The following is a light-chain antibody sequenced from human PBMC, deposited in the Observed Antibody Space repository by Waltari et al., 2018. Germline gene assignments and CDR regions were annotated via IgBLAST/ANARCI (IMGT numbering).Light chain of an antibody. CDR2: DDR. J-gene: IGLJ2*01. CDR1: NIGSKA. Sequence: SYVLTQSPSVSVAPGQTTRIICGGNNIGSKAVHWYQQKPGQAPVLVVYDDRDRPSGIPARFSGSNSGNTATLTISGVAAGDEADYYCQVWDTSNDHVVFGGGTKLTVL. CDR3: QVWDTSNDHVV. V-gene: IGLV3-21*02.